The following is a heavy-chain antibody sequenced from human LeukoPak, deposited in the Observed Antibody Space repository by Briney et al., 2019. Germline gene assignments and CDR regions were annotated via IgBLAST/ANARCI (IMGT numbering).Heavy chain of an antibody. CDR3: ARSYYYGSKIGCFDY. CDR2: IKQDGSEK. CDR1: GFTFSSYW. V-gene: IGHV3-7*01. J-gene: IGHJ4*02. D-gene: IGHD3-10*01. Sequence: PGGPLRHSCAPSGFTFSSYWMRWVRQAPGKGLEWVANIKQDGSEKYYVDSVKGLFTISRDNIKNSLYLQMNSLRAEDTAVYYCARSYYYGSKIGCFDYWGQGTLVTVSS.